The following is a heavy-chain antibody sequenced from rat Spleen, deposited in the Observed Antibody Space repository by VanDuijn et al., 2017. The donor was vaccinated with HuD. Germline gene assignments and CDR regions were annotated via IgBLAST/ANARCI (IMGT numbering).Heavy chain of an antibody. CDR3: VRERFGVEG. V-gene: IGHV4-2*01. CDR2: INKDSRKI. J-gene: IGHJ2*01. CDR1: GFNFNDYW. Sequence: EVKLVESGGGLVQPGRSLKLSCAASGFNFNDYWMGWVRQAPGKGLEWIGEINKDSRKIKYNPSLKDKITISRDNAQNTLYLQMSNLGSEDTAIYYCVRERFGVEGWGQGVMVTVSS. D-gene: IGHD4-3*01.